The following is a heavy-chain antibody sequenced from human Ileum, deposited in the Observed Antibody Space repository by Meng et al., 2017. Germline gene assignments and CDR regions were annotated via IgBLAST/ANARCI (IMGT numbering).Heavy chain of an antibody. Sequence: QLAQSXTNVXTPVAYMKLXCQSSSSTFTXXYMHWVRQAHGQGLEWIGRINPNSADTKCAQKFQGRVTMTRDTSISTAYMELSTLTSDDTAMYYCARDLRGGGSYYLSYWGQGTLVTVSS. V-gene: IGHV1-2*06. CDR1: SSTFTXXY. CDR2: INPNSADT. J-gene: IGHJ4*02. CDR3: ARDLRGGGSYYLSY. D-gene: IGHD1-26*01.